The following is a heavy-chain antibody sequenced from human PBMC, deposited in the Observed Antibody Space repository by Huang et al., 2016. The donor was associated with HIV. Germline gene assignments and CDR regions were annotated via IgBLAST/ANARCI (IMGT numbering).Heavy chain of an antibody. CDR1: GYTFSFHD. CDR2: SKPRKGNT. V-gene: IGHV1-8*01. J-gene: IGHJ5*02. Sequence: QEQLVQSGAEVKKPGASVTVSCKTSGYTFSFHDVHWVRQVSGQGLEWMGGSKPRKGNTGYELKLQWRGTIANNTAVTTAYMELRSLTSEDTAVYFCARGPLHRAIMNWGEGFDDGWRTGFDPWGQGTLVIVTS. CDR3: ARGPLHRAIMNWGEGFDDGWRTGFDP. D-gene: IGHD7-27*01.